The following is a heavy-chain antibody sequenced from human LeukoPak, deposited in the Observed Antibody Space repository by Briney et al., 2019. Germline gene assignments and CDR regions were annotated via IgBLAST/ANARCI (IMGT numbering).Heavy chain of an antibody. CDR2: IYTSGST. J-gene: IGHJ6*02. V-gene: IGHV4-4*07. Sequence: SETLSLTCTVSGGSISSYYWSWIRQPAGKGLEWIGRIYTSGSTNYNPSLKSRVTISVDTSKNQFSLKLSSVTAADTAVYYCAREGSHVLRYFDWLSSPPYYGMDVWGQGTTVTVSS. D-gene: IGHD3-9*01. CDR3: AREGSHVLRYFDWLSSPPYYGMDV. CDR1: GGSISSYY.